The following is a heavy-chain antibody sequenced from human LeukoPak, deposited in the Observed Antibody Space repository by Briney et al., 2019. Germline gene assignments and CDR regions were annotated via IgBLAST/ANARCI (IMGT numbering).Heavy chain of an antibody. J-gene: IGHJ4*02. CDR2: IYYTGNT. CDR3: VSPSLIFGEPYFFDY. Sequence: SETLSLTCTVSGDSISSSNYYWGWIRQPPGKGLEWIGSIYYTGNTFYSPSLRGRVTMSLDTSKNQFSLKLTSVTAADTAVYYCVSPSLIFGEPYFFDYWGQGTLVTVSS. D-gene: IGHD3-10*01. CDR1: GDSISSSNYY. V-gene: IGHV4-39*07.